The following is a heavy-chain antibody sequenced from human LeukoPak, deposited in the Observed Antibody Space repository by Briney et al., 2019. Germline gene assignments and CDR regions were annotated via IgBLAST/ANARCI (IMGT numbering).Heavy chain of an antibody. CDR1: GYTFTSYY. D-gene: IGHD3-22*01. V-gene: IGHV1-46*01. J-gene: IGHJ2*01. CDR3: ARVQTYNYDSSGYYPWWYFDL. CDR2: INPSGGST. Sequence: ASVKVSCKASGYTFTSYYMHWVRQAPGQGLEWMGIINPSGGSTSYAQKFQGRVTMTRDMSTSTVYMELSSLRSEDTAVYYCARVQTYNYDSSGYYPWWYFDLWGRGTLVTVSS.